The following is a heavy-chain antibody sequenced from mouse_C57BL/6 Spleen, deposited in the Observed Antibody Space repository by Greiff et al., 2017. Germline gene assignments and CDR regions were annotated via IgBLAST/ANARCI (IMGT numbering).Heavy chain of an antibody. V-gene: IGHV7-1*01. CDR1: GFTFSDFY. D-gene: IGHD6-2*01. Sequence: EVKVVESGGGLVQSGRSLRLSCATSGFTFSDFYMEWVRQAPGKGLEWIAASRNKANDYTTEYSASVKGRFIVSRDTSQSILYRQMNALRAEDTAIYYCARDALSYAMDYWGQGTSVTVSS. CDR3: ARDALSYAMDY. CDR2: SRNKANDYTT. J-gene: IGHJ4*01.